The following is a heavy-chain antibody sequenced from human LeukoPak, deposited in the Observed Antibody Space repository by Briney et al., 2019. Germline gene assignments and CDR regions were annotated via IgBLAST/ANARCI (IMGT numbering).Heavy chain of an antibody. CDR1: GGSFSGYC. Sequence: PSETLSLTCAVYGGSFSGYCWSWIRQPPGKGLEWIGEINHSGSTNYNPSLKSRVTISVDTSKNQFSLQLRSVTAADTAVYYCARNFDSSGYYLAYWGQGNQVTVSS. D-gene: IGHD3-22*01. CDR2: INHSGST. V-gene: IGHV4-34*01. J-gene: IGHJ4*02. CDR3: ARNFDSSGYYLAY.